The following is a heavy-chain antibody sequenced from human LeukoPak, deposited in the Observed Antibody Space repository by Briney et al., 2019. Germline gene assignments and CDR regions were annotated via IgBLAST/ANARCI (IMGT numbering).Heavy chain of an antibody. Sequence: GASVKVSCKASGYTFMNYGISWVRQAPGQGLEWMGRIIPILGIANYAQKFQGRVTITADKSTSTAYMELSSLRSEDTAVYYCARGGYSGYDFSVAFDYWGQGTLVTVSS. D-gene: IGHD5-12*01. CDR3: ARGGYSGYDFSVAFDY. CDR1: GYTFMNYG. J-gene: IGHJ4*02. V-gene: IGHV1-69*04. CDR2: IIPILGIA.